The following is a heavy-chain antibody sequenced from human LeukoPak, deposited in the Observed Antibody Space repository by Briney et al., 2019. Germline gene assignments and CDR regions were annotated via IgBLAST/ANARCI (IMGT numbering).Heavy chain of an antibody. CDR2: IYYSGST. CDR3: ARYYHYYDSSGYLYYFDY. Sequence: SETLSLTCTVSGGSISSYYWSWIRQPPGKGLEWIGYIYYSGSTNYNPSLKSRVTISVDTSKNQFSLKLNSVTAADTAVYYCARYYHYYDSSGYLYYFDYWGQGTLVTVSS. CDR1: GGSISSYY. V-gene: IGHV4-59*01. D-gene: IGHD3-22*01. J-gene: IGHJ4*02.